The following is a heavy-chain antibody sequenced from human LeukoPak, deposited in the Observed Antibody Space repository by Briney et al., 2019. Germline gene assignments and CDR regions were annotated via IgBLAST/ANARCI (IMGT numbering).Heavy chain of an antibody. CDR1: GYTFTSYY. Sequence: ASVKVSCKASGYTFTSYYMHWVRQAPGQGLEWMGIINPSGGSTSYAQKFQGRVTITTDESTSTAYMELSSLRSEDTAVYYCAREGCSSTSCYTPGHNWFDPWGQGTLVTVSS. D-gene: IGHD2-2*02. V-gene: IGHV1-46*01. CDR2: INPSGGST. CDR3: AREGCSSTSCYTPGHNWFDP. J-gene: IGHJ5*02.